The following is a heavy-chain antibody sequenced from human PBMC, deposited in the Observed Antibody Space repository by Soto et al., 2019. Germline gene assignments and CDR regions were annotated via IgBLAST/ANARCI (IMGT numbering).Heavy chain of an antibody. V-gene: IGHV3-30-3*01. J-gene: IGHJ4*02. CDR1: GFTFSSYP. CDR2: ISYDGTDK. CDR3: ADGGEWSFNFDY. D-gene: IGHD3-3*01. Sequence: QVQLVESGGTVVQPGRSLRLSCAASGFTFSSYPMHWVRQAPGKGLEWVAIISYDGTDKYYADSVKGRFTISRDNSKNTLYLQMNNLRVEDTAVYYCADGGEWSFNFDYWGQGTLVTVSS.